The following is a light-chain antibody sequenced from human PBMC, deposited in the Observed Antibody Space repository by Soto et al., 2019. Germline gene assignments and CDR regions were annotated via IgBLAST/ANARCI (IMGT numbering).Light chain of an antibody. Sequence: DIVLTQSPGTLSVSPGERATLSCRASQTISSKYLAWYQQKPGQAPSLLIYGTSSRATGIPDRFSGSGSGTDFTLTISRLEPEDSAIYYCQQYGSWTFGQGTKVEIK. V-gene: IGKV3-20*01. CDR1: QTISSKY. CDR2: GTS. CDR3: QQYGSWT. J-gene: IGKJ1*01.